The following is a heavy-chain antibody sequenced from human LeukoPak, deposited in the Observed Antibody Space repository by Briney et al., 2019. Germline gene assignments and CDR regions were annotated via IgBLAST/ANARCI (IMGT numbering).Heavy chain of an antibody. CDR3: ARAFPNYDSSGYYYFDY. Sequence: PSETLSLTCTVSGYSISSGCYWGWIRQPPGKGLEWIGSIYHSGSTYYNPSLKSRVTISVDTSKNQFSLKLSSVTAADTAVYYCARAFPNYDSSGYYYFDYWGQGTLVTVSS. CDR2: IYHSGST. CDR1: GYSISSGCY. V-gene: IGHV4-38-2*02. J-gene: IGHJ4*02. D-gene: IGHD3-22*01.